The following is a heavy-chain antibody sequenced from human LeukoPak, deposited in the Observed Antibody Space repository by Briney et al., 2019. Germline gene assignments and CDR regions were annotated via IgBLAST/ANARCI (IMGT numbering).Heavy chain of an antibody. CDR1: GFSLSTSGMC. D-gene: IGHD3-3*01. CDR3: ARIPSYYDFWSGYYGRVYYGMDV. CDR2: IDWDDDK. V-gene: IGHV2-70*11. Sequence: SGPALVKPTQTLTLTCTFSGFSLSTSGMCVSWIRQPPGKALEWLARIDWDDDKYYSTSLKTRLTISKDTSKNQVVLTMTNMDPVDTATYYCARIPSYYDFWSGYYGRVYYGMDVWGQGTTVTVSS. J-gene: IGHJ6*02.